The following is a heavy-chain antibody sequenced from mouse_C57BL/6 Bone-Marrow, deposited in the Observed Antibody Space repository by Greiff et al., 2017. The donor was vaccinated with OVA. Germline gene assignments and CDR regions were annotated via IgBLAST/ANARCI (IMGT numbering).Heavy chain of an antibody. CDR3: ARWDYGSSYVGEYFDY. J-gene: IGHJ2*01. CDR1: GYTFTSYW. Sequence: QVQLQQSGTELVKPGASVKLSCKASGYTFTSYWMHWVKQRPGQGLEWIGNINPSNGGTNYNEKFKSKATLTVDNSSSTAYMQLSSLTSEDSAVYCCARWDYGSSYVGEYFDYGGRGTTLTVSS. D-gene: IGHD1-1*01. V-gene: IGHV1-53*01. CDR2: INPSNGGT.